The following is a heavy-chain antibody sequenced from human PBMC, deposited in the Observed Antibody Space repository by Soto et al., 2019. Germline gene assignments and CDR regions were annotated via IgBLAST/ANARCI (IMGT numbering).Heavy chain of an antibody. CDR3: ARAPVRDWFDP. Sequence: TLSLTCTVSSGSINNYYWSWIRQPAGKGLEWIGRIYSSGNTNYNPSLKSRVSMSLDTSKNQFSLKLRSVTAADTAVYYCARAPVRDWFDPWGQGTLVTVSS. CDR1: SGSINNYY. CDR2: IYSSGNT. D-gene: IGHD3-16*02. J-gene: IGHJ5*02. V-gene: IGHV4-4*07.